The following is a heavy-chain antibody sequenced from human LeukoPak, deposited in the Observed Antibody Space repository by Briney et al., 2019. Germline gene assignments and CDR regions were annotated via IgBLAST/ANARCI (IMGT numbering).Heavy chain of an antibody. J-gene: IGHJ6*02. D-gene: IGHD3-10*01. CDR2: INSNGGST. CDR1: GFTFSNYG. CDR3: VKDQLVWFGDLLSYPYHGMDV. Sequence: QAGGSLRLSCAASGFTFSNYGMQWVRQAPGKGLEYVSAINSNGGSTNYTDSVKGRFTISRDNSKNTLYLQLSSLRTEDTAVYYCVKDQLVWFGDLLSYPYHGMDVWGQGTTVTVSS. V-gene: IGHV3-64D*06.